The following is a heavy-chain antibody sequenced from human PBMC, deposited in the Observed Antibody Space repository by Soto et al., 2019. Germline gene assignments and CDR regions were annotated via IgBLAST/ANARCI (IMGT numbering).Heavy chain of an antibody. V-gene: IGHV1-69*02. CDR1: GGTFSSYT. CDR2: IIPILGIA. Sequence: QVQLVQSGAEVKKPGSSVKVSCKASGGTFSSYTISWVRQAPGQGLEWMGRIIPILGIANYAQKYQGIVTITADTSTSTAYMELSSLRSEDTVVYYWASDYGGNSPWGQGTLVTVSS. CDR3: ASDYGGNSP. D-gene: IGHD4-17*01. J-gene: IGHJ5*02.